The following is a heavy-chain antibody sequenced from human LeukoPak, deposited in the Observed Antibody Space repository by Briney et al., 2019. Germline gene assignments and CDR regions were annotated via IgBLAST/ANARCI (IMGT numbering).Heavy chain of an antibody. V-gene: IGHV1-46*01. CDR1: GYTFTSYY. J-gene: IGHJ4*02. CDR2: INPSGGST. D-gene: IGHD2-15*01. CDR3: ASEAFCVGGSCQLHRVAS. Sequence: ASVKVSCKASGYTFTSYYMHWVRQAPGQGLEWMGIINPSGGSTSYAQKFQGRVTMTRDTSTSTVYMELSSLRSEDTAVYYCASEAFCVGGSCQLHRVASWGPGTLVTVSS.